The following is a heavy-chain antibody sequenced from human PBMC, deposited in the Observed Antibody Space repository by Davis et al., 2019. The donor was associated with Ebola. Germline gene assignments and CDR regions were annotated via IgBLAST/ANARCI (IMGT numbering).Heavy chain of an antibody. V-gene: IGHV3-48*01. CDR2: ISSSGSTI. CDR1: GFTFSSYW. J-gene: IGHJ4*02. Sequence: GESLKISCAASGFTFSSYWMHWVRQAPGKGLEWVSYISSSGSTIYYADSVKGRFTISRDNSKNSLYLQMNSLRAEDTAVYYCARDDDIVLVPAAPDYWGQGTLVTVSS. CDR3: ARDDDIVLVPAAPDY. D-gene: IGHD2-2*01.